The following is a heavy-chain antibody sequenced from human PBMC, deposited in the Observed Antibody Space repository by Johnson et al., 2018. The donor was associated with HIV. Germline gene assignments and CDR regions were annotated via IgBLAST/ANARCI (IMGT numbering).Heavy chain of an antibody. J-gene: IGHJ3*02. Sequence: YVDSVKGRFTISRDNAKNSLYLQMNSLRAEDTAVYYCAREERGAFDIWGQGTMVTVSS. CDR3: AREERGAFDI. V-gene: IGHV3-7*03. D-gene: IGHD1-1*01.